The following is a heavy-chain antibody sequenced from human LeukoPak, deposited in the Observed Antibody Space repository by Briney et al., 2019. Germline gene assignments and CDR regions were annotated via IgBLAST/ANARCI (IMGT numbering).Heavy chain of an antibody. J-gene: IGHJ2*01. D-gene: IGHD3-3*01. V-gene: IGHV4-31*03. CDR2: IYYSGST. Sequence: SETLSLTCTVSGGSISSGGYYWSWIRQHPGKGLEWIGYIYYSGSTYYNPSLKSRVTISVDTSKNQFSLKLSSVTAADTAVYYCAGVRRWVFGVVQRDWYFDLWGRGTLVTVSS. CDR3: AGVRRWVFGVVQRDWYFDL. CDR1: GGSISSGGYY.